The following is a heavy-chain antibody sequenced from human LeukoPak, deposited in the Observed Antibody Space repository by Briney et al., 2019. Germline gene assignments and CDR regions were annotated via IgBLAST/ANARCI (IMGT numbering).Heavy chain of an antibody. D-gene: IGHD3-10*01. CDR3: ARDYYGSGSYSGYYYYMDV. CDR1: GLTVRSNY. V-gene: IGHV3-7*01. J-gene: IGHJ6*03. CDR2: IRYDGSEK. Sequence: GGSLRLSCAASGLTVRSNYMSWVRQAPGKGLEWVANIRYDGSEKYYVDSVKGRFTISRDNAKNSLYLQMNSLRAEDTAVYYCARDYYGSGSYSGYYYYMDVWGKGTTVTISS.